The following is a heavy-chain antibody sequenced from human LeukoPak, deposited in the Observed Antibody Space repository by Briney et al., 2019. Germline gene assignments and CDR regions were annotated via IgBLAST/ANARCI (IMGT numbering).Heavy chain of an antibody. Sequence: GGSLRLSCAASGFTVSSNFMHWVRQAPGKGLEWVAGIHNDYRTFYADSVKGRFTIIRDDSANTVYLQMNSLRAEDTAIIYCANHFGGGQGALVTVSS. CDR2: IHNDYRT. CDR1: GFTVSSNF. V-gene: IGHV3-53*01. D-gene: IGHD3-10*01. CDR3: ANHFG. J-gene: IGHJ4*02.